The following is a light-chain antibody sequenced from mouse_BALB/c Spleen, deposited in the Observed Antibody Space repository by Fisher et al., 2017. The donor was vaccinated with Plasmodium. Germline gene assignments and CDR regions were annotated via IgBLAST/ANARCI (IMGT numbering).Light chain of an antibody. CDR3: FQSAYVPLT. Sequence: DIVMTQSPLSLSVSLGDQASISCRSSQSVVHSNGHTYLEWYLQKSGQSPKLLIYKVSNRFSGVPDRFSGSGSGTDFTFKISRVEAEDLGVYYCFQSAYVPLTLGAGTKLELK. CDR1: QSVVHSNGHTY. CDR2: KVS. V-gene: IGKV1-117*01. J-gene: IGKJ5*01.